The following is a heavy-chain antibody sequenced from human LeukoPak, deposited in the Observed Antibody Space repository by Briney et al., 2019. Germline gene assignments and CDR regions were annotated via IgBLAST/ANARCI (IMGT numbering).Heavy chain of an antibody. V-gene: IGHV3-7*05. CDR1: GFTFSSYW. Sequence: GGSLRLSCAASGFTFSSYWMSWVRQAPGKGLEWVANINRDGSEKYYVDSVKGRFTISRDNSKNTLYLQMNSLRAEDTAVYYCAKGLSVASSFFDQWGQGTLVTVSS. D-gene: IGHD2-15*01. CDR2: INRDGSEK. CDR3: AKGLSVASSFFDQ. J-gene: IGHJ4*02.